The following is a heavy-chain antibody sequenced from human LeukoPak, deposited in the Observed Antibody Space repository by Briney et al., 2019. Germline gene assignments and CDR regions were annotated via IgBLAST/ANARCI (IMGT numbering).Heavy chain of an antibody. CDR3: ARGFLEWLPIDY. Sequence: SETLSLTCTVSGVSISSSNNFWGWIRQPPGKGLEWIGYIYYSGSTYYNPSLKSRVTISVDTSKNQFSLKLSSVTAADTAVYYCARGFLEWLPIDYWGQGTLVTVSS. D-gene: IGHD3-3*01. V-gene: IGHV4-30-4*08. CDR2: IYYSGST. J-gene: IGHJ4*02. CDR1: GVSISSSNNF.